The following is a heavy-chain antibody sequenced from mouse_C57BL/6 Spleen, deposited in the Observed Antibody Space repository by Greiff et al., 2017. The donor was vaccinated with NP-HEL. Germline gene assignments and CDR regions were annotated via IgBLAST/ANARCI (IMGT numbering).Heavy chain of an antibody. CDR1: GFTFSDYY. CDR2: INYDGSST. Sequence: DVHLVESEGGLVQPGSSMKLSCTASGFTFSDYYMAWVRQVPEKGLEWVANINYDGSSTYYLDSLKSRFIISRDNAKNILYLQMSSLMSVGTATYYGARDRTTPYRYFDVWGTGTTVTVSS. CDR3: ARDRTTPYRYFDV. V-gene: IGHV5-16*01. J-gene: IGHJ1*03. D-gene: IGHD1-1*01.